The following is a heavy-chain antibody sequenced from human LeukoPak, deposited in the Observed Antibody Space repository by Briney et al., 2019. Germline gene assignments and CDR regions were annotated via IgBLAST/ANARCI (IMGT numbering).Heavy chain of an antibody. V-gene: IGHV3-23*01. CDR3: AGDRNSDWYSPLDY. D-gene: IGHD6-19*01. Sequence: PGGSLRLSCVASGFTFTKCAMSWLRQAPGKGLEWVAIITATGDTAYYADSVKGRFTISRDNSRNTVYMQTDSLRAEDTAIYYCAGDRNSDWYSPLDYWGQGSQVTVSP. CDR2: ITATGDTA. J-gene: IGHJ4*02. CDR1: GFTFTKCA.